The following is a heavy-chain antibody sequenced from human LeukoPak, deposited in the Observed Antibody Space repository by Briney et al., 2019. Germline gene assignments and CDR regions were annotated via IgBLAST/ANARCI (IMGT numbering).Heavy chain of an antibody. J-gene: IGHJ4*02. D-gene: IGHD1-26*01. CDR3: AREPGSYHAFDY. CDR1: GFTFSSYS. V-gene: IGHV3-21*04. Sequence: TGGSLRLSCAASGFTFSSYSMNWVRQAPGKGPEWVSSISSSSSYIYYADSVKGRFTISRDNSKNTLYLQVNSLRAEDTAVYYCAREPGSYHAFDYWGQGTLVTVSS. CDR2: ISSSSSYI.